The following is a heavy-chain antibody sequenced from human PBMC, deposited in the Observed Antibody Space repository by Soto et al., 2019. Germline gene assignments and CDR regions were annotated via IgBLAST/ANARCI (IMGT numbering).Heavy chain of an antibody. CDR2: ISHSGST. CDR1: SASFSGYY. D-gene: IGHD3-22*01. CDR3: ARGYESSRRYLPLLDY. Sequence: QVQLQQWGAGLLKPSETLSLRCVVNSASFSGYYWTWIRQTPGKGLEWIGEISHSGSTNYNPSLMSRVTMSADTSKKQFSLRLSSVTAADTALYFCARGYESSRRYLPLLDYWGQGTLVTVSS. J-gene: IGHJ4*02. V-gene: IGHV4-34*01.